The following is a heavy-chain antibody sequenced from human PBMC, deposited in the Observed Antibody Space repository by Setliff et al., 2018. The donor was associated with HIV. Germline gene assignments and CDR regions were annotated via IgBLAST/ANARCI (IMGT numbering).Heavy chain of an antibody. CDR2: IYYSGST. D-gene: IGHD1-1*01. V-gene: IGHV4-59*08. J-gene: IGHJ6*03. Sequence: SETLSLTCTVSGGSISSFYWSWIRQPPGKGLEWIGYIYYSGSTSYNPSLKSRVTISVDTSKTQFSLKLSSATAADTAVYYCARHAPRNHDLAGVFYPYYMDVWGKGTTVTV. CDR3: ARHAPRNHDLAGVFYPYYMDV. CDR1: GGSISSFY.